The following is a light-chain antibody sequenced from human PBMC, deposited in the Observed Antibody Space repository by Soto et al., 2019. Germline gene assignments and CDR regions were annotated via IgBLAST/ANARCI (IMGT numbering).Light chain of an antibody. J-gene: IGKJ5*01. V-gene: IGKV3-11*01. CDR1: QSVRTY. CDR2: DAS. CDR3: QQRTNWPSST. Sequence: TQSPATLSLSPGERATLSCRASQSVRTYLAWYQQKPGQVPRLLIHDASSRATGIPARFSGSGSGTDFTLTISSLEPEDFAVYYCQQRTNWPSSTFGQGTRLEI.